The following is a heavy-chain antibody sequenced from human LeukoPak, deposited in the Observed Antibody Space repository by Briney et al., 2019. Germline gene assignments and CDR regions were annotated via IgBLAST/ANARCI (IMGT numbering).Heavy chain of an antibody. CDR2: ISSSSSTI. V-gene: IGHV3-48*01. CDR1: GFTFNIYS. CDR3: ARVHYYDSSGYYL. Sequence: GGSLRLSCAASGFTFNIYSMNWVRQAPGKGLEWLSYISSSSSTIYYADSVKGRFTISRDNAKNSLYLQMNSLRAEDTAVYYCARVHYYDSSGYYLWGQGTLVTVSS. D-gene: IGHD3-22*01. J-gene: IGHJ5*02.